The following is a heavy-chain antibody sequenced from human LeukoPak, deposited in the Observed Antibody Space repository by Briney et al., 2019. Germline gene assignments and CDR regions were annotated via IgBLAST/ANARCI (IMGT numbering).Heavy chain of an antibody. CDR1: GGSISSSY. CDR2: IYYSGST. CDR3: ARDPQH. V-gene: IGHV4-59*01. Sequence: SETLSLTCTVPGGSISSSYWSWIQQPPGKGLEWIGYIYYSGSTNYNPSLKSRVTISVDTSKNQFSLKLSSVTAADTAVYYCARDPQHWGQGNLVTVSS. J-gene: IGHJ1*01.